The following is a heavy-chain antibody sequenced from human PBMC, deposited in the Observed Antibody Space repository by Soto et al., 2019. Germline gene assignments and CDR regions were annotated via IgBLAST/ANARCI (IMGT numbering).Heavy chain of an antibody. J-gene: IGHJ4*02. CDR1: GGSISSSSHY. CDR2: IYYSGST. Sequence: QLQLQESGPGLVKPSETLSLTCTVSGGSISSSSHYWGWIRQPPGKGLEWIGSIYYSGSTYYNPSLKSRVAISVDTSKNQFSLKLSSVTAADTAVYYCARGGRSGWYGADYWGQGTLVTVSS. CDR3: ARGGRSGWYGADY. V-gene: IGHV4-39*01. D-gene: IGHD6-19*01.